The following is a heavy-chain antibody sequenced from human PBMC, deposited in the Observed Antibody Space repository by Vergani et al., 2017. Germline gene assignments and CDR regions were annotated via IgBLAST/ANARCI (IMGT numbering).Heavy chain of an antibody. D-gene: IGHD1-14*01. CDR3: ASSIVSRNPPDYFDN. V-gene: IGHV4-59*01. J-gene: IGHJ4*02. Sequence: QVQLQESGPGLVRPSETLSLTCTVSGGSLSGYYWNWIRQTPGEGLEWIGYVEDSGYFNYNPSLKTRVSMSSDTSNKQFSLMLSSVTVADTAVYYCASSIVSRNPPDYFDNWGQGTLVTVSS. CDR2: VEDSGYF. CDR1: GGSLSGYY.